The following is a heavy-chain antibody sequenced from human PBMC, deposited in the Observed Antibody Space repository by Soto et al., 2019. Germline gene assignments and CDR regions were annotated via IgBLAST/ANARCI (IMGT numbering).Heavy chain of an antibody. CDR2: INHSGST. D-gene: IGHD6-6*01. Sequence: SETLSLTCAVYGGYFSGYYWSWIRQPQGKGLEWIGEINHSGSTNYNPSLKSRVTISVDTSKNQFSLKLSSVTAADTAVYYCARGDSSSSRGGVWFDPWGQGTLVTVSS. V-gene: IGHV4-34*01. CDR3: ARGDSSSSRGGVWFDP. J-gene: IGHJ5*02. CDR1: GGYFSGYY.